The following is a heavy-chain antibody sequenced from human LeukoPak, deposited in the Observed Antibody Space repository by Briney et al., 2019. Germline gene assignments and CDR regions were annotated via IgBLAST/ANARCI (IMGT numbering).Heavy chain of an antibody. CDR2: ITSSGGST. CDR3: AKVNGDSFYYYGVDV. CDR1: GFAFSIYA. Sequence: PGGSLRLSCAASGFAFSIYAMNWVRQAPGKGLEWVSGITSSGGSTYYGDSMKGRFTISRDNSKKTVYLQMNSLRAEDTAVYYCAKVNGDSFYYYGVDVWGQGTTVTVSS. D-gene: IGHD4-17*01. V-gene: IGHV3-23*01. J-gene: IGHJ6*02.